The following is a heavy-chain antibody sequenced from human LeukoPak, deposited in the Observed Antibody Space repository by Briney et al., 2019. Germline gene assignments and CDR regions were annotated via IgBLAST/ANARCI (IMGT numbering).Heavy chain of an antibody. Sequence: PGGSLRLSCAASGFTFSSYEINWVRQAPGKGLEWVSYISSSGSTIYYADSVKGRFTISRDNAKDSLYLQMNSLRAEDTAVYYCARDVPVGATPLDYWGQGTLVTVSS. D-gene: IGHD1-26*01. CDR1: GFTFSSYE. V-gene: IGHV3-48*03. J-gene: IGHJ4*02. CDR3: ARDVPVGATPLDY. CDR2: ISSSGSTI.